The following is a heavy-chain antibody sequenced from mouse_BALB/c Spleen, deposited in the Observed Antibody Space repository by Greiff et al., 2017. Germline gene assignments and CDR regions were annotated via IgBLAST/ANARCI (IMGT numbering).Heavy chain of an antibody. J-gene: IGHJ4*01. CDR3: ARIYDGYLYAMDY. CDR1: GYTFTSYV. Sequence: VQLKESGPELVKPGASVKMSCKASGYTFTSYVMHWVKQKPGQGLEWIGYINPYNDGTKYNEKFKGKATLTSDKSSSTAYMELSSLTSEDSAVYYCARIYDGYLYAMDYWGQGTSVTVSS. D-gene: IGHD2-3*01. CDR2: INPYNDGT. V-gene: IGHV1-14*01.